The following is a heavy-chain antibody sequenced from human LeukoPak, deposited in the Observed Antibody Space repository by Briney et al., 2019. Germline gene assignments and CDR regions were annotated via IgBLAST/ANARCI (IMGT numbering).Heavy chain of an antibody. J-gene: IGHJ4*02. V-gene: IGHV4-39*07. D-gene: IGHD5-12*01. CDR1: GGSISSSSYY. Sequence: SETVSLTCTVSGGSISSSSYYWGWIRQPPGKGLEWIGSIHYSGSTNYNPSLKRRFTISVDTSKNQFSLKLSSVTAADTAVYYCARWGGGYDYEGESGFDYWGQGTLVTVSS. CDR2: IHYSGST. CDR3: ARWGGGYDYEGESGFDY.